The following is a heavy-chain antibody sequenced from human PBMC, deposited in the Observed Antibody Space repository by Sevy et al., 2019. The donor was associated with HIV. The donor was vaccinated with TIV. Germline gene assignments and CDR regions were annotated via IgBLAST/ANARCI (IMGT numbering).Heavy chain of an antibody. J-gene: IGHJ6*02. CDR3: ARGARGTLPSFYYYGFDV. CDR2: IYPGDSDT. V-gene: IGHV5-51*01. D-gene: IGHD1-1*01. CDR1: GYSFSSYW. Sequence: GESLKISCKASGYSFSSYWFGWERQMPGKGLEWMGIIYPGDSDTRYSLSFQGQVTISVDKSFSTAYLQWSSLKASDTAIYYCARGARGTLPSFYYYGFDVWGQRTTVTVSS.